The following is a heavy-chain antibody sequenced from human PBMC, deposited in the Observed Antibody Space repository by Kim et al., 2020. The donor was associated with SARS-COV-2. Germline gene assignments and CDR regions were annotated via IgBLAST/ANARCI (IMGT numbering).Heavy chain of an antibody. V-gene: IGHV3-43*01. CDR3: AKDHDCSGGSCSLYFDY. Sequence: YVKGRFNISRDNSKSSLYLQMNSLRTEDTALYYCAKDHDCSGGSCSLYFDYWGQGTLVTISS. J-gene: IGHJ4*02. D-gene: IGHD2-15*01.